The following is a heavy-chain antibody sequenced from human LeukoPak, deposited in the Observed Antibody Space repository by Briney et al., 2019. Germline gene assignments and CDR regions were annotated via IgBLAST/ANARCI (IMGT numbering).Heavy chain of an antibody. J-gene: IGHJ4*02. V-gene: IGHV3-21*01. CDR1: GFTFTSYI. CDR3: ARDLEAEWGFDY. D-gene: IGHD1-26*01. CDR2: ISGSSAYI. Sequence: PGGSLRLSCAASGFTFTSYIMHWVRQAPGKGLEWVSSISGSSAYIYYADSVKGRFTISRDNAKNSLYLQMNSLRAEDTAVYYCARDLEAEWGFDYWGQGTLVTVSS.